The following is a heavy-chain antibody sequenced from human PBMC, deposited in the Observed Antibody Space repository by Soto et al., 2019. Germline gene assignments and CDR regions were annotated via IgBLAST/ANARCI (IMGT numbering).Heavy chain of an antibody. CDR1: TFNFNYYA. Sequence: QVQLVESGGGVVQPGRPLRLSCAASTFNFNYYAMHWVRQAPAKGLEWVAVIWFDGSKEYYADSAKGRFTISRDNSKNMVYLEMKSLRSEDTALYFCATKPLRGREYFYFDHWGQGTLRTVSS. D-gene: IGHD3-10*01. CDR2: IWFDGSKE. CDR3: ATKPLRGREYFYFDH. J-gene: IGHJ4*02. V-gene: IGHV3-33*03.